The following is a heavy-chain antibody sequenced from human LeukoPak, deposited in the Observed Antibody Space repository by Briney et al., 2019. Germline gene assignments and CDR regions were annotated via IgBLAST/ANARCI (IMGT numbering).Heavy chain of an antibody. J-gene: IGHJ4*02. CDR1: GFTFSSYS. Sequence: PGGALRLSCAASGFTFSSYSMNWVRQAPGKGLEWVSSISSSSSYIYYADSVKGRFTISRDNAKNSLYLQMNSLRAEDTAVYYCTPMVQGVIPSGWGQGTLVTVSS. V-gene: IGHV3-21*01. CDR2: ISSSSSYI. D-gene: IGHD3-10*01. CDR3: TPMVQGVIPSG.